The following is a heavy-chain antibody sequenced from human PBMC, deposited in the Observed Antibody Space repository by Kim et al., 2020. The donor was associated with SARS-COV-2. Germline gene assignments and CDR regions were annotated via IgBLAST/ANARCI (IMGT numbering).Heavy chain of an antibody. D-gene: IGHD6-13*01. J-gene: IGHJ4*02. CDR3: ARGGIAAAGTIDY. Sequence: YAVTVQSRITTNPDASKNQFSLQLNSVTPEDTAVYYCARGGIAAAGTIDYWGQGTLVTVSS. V-gene: IGHV6-1*01.